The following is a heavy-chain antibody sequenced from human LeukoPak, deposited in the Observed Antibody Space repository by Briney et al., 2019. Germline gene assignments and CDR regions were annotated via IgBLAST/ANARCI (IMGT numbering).Heavy chain of an antibody. D-gene: IGHD4-17*01. CDR2: ISGSGGST. J-gene: IGHJ3*02. CDR3: AKDLVTTVTELQPDAFDI. CDR1: GFTFSSYA. V-gene: IGHV3-23*01. Sequence: GSLRLSCAASGFTFSSYAMSWVRQAPGKGLEWVSAISGSGGSTYYADSVKGRFTISRDNSKNTLYLQMNSLRAEDTAVYYCAKDLVTTVTELQPDAFDIWGQGTMVTVPS.